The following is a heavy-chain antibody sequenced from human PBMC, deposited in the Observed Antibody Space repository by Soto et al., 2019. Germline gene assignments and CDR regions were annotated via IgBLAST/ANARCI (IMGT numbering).Heavy chain of an antibody. CDR2: ISSSGSTI. V-gene: IGHV3-11*01. D-gene: IGHD6-6*01. J-gene: IGHJ3*02. Sequence: GGSLRLSCAASGFTFSDYYMSWIRQAPGKGLEWVSYISSSGSTIYYADSVKGRFTISRDNAKNSLYLQMNSLRAEDTAVYYCARATPLYSSSSALDIWGQGTMVTVS. CDR1: GFTFSDYY. CDR3: ARATPLYSSSSALDI.